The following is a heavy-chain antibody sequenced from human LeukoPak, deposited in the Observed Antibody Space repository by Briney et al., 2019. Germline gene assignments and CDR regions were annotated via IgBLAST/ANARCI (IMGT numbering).Heavy chain of an antibody. V-gene: IGHV4-59*11. J-gene: IGHJ4*02. Sequence: PSETLSPTCTVSGGSTSSHYWSWIRQPPGKGLEWIGYIYYSGSTNYNPSLKSRVTISVDTSKNQFSLKLSSVTAADTAVYYCARDCSSTSCYTEGFDYWGQGTLVTVSS. CDR2: IYYSGST. CDR3: ARDCSSTSCYTEGFDY. CDR1: GGSTSSHY. D-gene: IGHD2-2*02.